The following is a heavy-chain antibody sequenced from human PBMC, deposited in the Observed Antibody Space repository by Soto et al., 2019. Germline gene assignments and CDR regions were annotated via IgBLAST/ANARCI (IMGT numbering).Heavy chain of an antibody. V-gene: IGHV4-39*01. CDR2: IYYSGST. J-gene: IGHJ3*02. Sequence: PSETLSLTCTVSGGSISSSSYYWGWIRQPPGKGLEWIGSIYYSGSTYYNPSLKSRVTISVDTSKNQFSLKLTSVTAADTAVYYCASKQRAATGTDAFDIWGQGTMVTVSS. CDR1: GGSISSSSYY. D-gene: IGHD6-13*01. CDR3: ASKQRAATGTDAFDI.